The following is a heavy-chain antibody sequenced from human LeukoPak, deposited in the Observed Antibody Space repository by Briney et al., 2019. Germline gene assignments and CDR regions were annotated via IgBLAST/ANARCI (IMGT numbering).Heavy chain of an antibody. J-gene: IGHJ4*02. D-gene: IGHD2/OR15-2a*01. CDR2: INPNSGGT. CDR1: GYTFTDYY. V-gene: IGHV1-2*06. CDR3: AKAKTIVGTFGFDY. Sequence: ASVKVSCKASGYTFTDYYMHWVRQAPGQGLVWVGRINPNSGGTNYAQKFQGRVTMTRDTSISTAYMELTRLTSDDTAVYYCAKAKTIVGTFGFDYWGQGTLVTVSS.